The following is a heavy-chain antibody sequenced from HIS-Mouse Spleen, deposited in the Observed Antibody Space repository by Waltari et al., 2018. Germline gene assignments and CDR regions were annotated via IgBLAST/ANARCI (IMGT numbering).Heavy chain of an antibody. CDR1: GYTFTSYD. D-gene: IGHD4-4*01. CDR3: ARVHDYSNYFDY. Sequence: QVQLVQSGAEVKEPGASVKVSCKASGYTFTSYDINWVRQATGQGLEWMGWLTPNSRHTGYAPKFQGRVTMTRNTSISTAYMELSSLSSEDTAVYYCARVHDYSNYFDYWGQGTLVTVSS. CDR2: LTPNSRHT. J-gene: IGHJ4*02. V-gene: IGHV1-8*01.